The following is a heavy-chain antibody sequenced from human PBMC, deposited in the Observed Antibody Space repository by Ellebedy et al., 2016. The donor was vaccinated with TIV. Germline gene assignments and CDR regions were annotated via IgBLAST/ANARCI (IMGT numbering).Heavy chain of an antibody. D-gene: IGHD1-26*01. CDR3: ARFASGSYSYDY. CDR2: ISAYNGNT. V-gene: IGHV1-18*01. J-gene: IGHJ4*02. CDR1: GGTFSSYA. Sequence: ASVKVSCXASGGTFSSYAISWVRQAPGQGLEWMGWISAYNGNTNYAQKLQGRVTMTTDTSTSTAYMELRSLRSDDTAVYYCARFASGSYSYDYWGQGTLVTVSS.